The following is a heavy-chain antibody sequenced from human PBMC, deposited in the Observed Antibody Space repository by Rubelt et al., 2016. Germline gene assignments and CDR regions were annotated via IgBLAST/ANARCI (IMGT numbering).Heavy chain of an antibody. CDR2: IYYSGST. CDR3: ARHGAGSSPVKI. J-gene: IGHJ3*02. Sequence: QLQLQESGPGLVKPSETLSLTCSVSGGSISSGNYYWGWIRQPPGKGLEWIGYIYYSGSTNYSPSLKSRVTISVDTSRNHFSLKLISVTAADTAVYYCARHGAGSSPVKIWGQGTMVTVSS. V-gene: IGHV4-61*05. CDR1: GGSISSGNYY. D-gene: IGHD3-10*01.